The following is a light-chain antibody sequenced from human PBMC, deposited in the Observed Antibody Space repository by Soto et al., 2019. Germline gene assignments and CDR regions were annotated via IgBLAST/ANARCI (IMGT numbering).Light chain of an antibody. V-gene: IGKV1-5*03. J-gene: IGKJ4*01. Sequence: DIQMTQSPSTLSASVGDTVTITCRASQSISSWLAWYQQKPGKVPKLLMYKTSSLESGVPSRFGGSGSGKEFTLTIICLQAAGFATYYCQQYHAYPLTFGGGTKVEI. CDR1: QSISSW. CDR3: QQYHAYPLT. CDR2: KTS.